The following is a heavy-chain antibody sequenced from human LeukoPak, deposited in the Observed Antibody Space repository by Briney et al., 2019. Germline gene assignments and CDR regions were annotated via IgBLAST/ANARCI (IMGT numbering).Heavy chain of an antibody. D-gene: IGHD6-13*01. J-gene: IGHJ4*02. CDR1: GGSISSYY. Sequence: SETLSLTCTVSGGSISSYYWSWIRQPPGKGLEWIGYIYISGSTNYNPSLKSRVTISVDTSKNQFSLKLSSVTAADTAVYYCARLAAAGRLDYWGQGTLVTVSS. CDR2: IYISGST. CDR3: ARLAAAGRLDY. V-gene: IGHV4-4*09.